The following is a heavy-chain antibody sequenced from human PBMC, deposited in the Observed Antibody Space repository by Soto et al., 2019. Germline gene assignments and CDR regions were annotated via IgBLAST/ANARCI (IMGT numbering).Heavy chain of an antibody. D-gene: IGHD2-2*02. Sequence: QVQLQESGPGLVKPSETLSLTCTVSGGSISSYYWSWIRQPPGKGLEWIGYIYYSGRTNYNPSLKCRVTRSVDTSKNPFSLKLSSVTAADTAVYYCARGYCSSTSCYIWDNWFDPWGQGTLVTVSS. J-gene: IGHJ5*02. V-gene: IGHV4-59*01. CDR1: GGSISSYY. CDR3: ARGYCSSTSCYIWDNWFDP. CDR2: IYYSGRT.